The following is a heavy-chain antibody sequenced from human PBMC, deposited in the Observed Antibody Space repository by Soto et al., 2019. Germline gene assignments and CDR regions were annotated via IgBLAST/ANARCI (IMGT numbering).Heavy chain of an antibody. V-gene: IGHV1-69*13. Sequence: ASVKVSCKASGGTFSSYAISWVRQAPGQGLEWMGGIIPIFGTANYAQKFQGRVTITADESTSTAYMELSSLRSEDTAVYYCAGYYYDSSGYYLHFDYWGQGTLVTVSS. CDR3: AGYYYDSSGYYLHFDY. D-gene: IGHD3-22*01. CDR1: GGTFSSYA. J-gene: IGHJ4*02. CDR2: IIPIFGTA.